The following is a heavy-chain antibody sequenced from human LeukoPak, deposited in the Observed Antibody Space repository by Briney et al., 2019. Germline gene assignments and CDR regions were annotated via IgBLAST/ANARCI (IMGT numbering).Heavy chain of an antibody. J-gene: IGHJ5*02. CDR3: ARGAIFGVVIPNWFDP. CDR2: IIPIFGRA. V-gene: IGHV1-69*05. CDR1: GGTFSSYA. D-gene: IGHD3-3*01. Sequence: SVKVSCKASGGTFSSYAISWVRQAPGQGLEWMGGIIPIFGRANYAQKFQGRVTITTDESTSTAYMELSSLRSEDTAVYYCARGAIFGVVIPNWFDPWGQGTLVTVSS.